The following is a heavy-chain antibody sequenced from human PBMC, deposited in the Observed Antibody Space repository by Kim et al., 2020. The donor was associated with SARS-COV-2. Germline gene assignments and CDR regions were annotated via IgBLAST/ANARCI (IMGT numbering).Heavy chain of an antibody. J-gene: IGHJ5*02. CDR3: ARGPYSSGWELRNWFDP. CDR1: GGSISSSSYY. Sequence: SETLSLTCTVSGGSISSSSYYWGWIRQPPGKGLEWIGSIYYSGSTYYNPSLKSRVTISVDTSKNQFSLKLSSVTAADTAVYYCARGPYSSGWELRNWFDPWGQGTLVTVSS. D-gene: IGHD6-25*01. CDR2: IYYSGST. V-gene: IGHV4-39*01.